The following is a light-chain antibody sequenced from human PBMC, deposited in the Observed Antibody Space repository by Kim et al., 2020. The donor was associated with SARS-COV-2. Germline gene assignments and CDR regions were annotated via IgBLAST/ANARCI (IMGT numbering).Light chain of an antibody. J-gene: IGKJ2*01. CDR1: QDIRSH. CDR2: AAS. CDR3: QQLFSYPLA. Sequence: IQLTQSPSSLSASVGDSVTITCRASQDIRSHLAWYQQKPGKAPKLLINAASTLQGGVPSRFSGRGSGTDFTLTISSLQPDDFATYHCQQLFSYPLAFGPGTKLEI. V-gene: IGKV1-9*01.